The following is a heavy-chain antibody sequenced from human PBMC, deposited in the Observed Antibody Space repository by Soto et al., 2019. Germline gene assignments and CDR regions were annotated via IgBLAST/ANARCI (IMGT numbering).Heavy chain of an antibody. D-gene: IGHD1-26*01. CDR3: ARVYGRGDYFDF. CDR1: GTTISSGDHY. Sequence: QVQLQESGPGLVKPSQTLSLTCTVSGTTISSGDHYWSWIRQAPGKGLEWIGYMYYTGKTYYNTSLQSRVTLSVDRSKNQFSQKMTSVAAADTAMYFCARVYGRGDYFDFWGRGTLVAVPS. V-gene: IGHV4-30-4*01. CDR2: MYYTGKT. J-gene: IGHJ4*02.